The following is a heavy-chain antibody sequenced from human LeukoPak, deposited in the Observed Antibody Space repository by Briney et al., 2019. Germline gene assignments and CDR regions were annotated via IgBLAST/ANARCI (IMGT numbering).Heavy chain of an antibody. Sequence: GGSLRLSCAASGFTFSSYAMHWVRQAPGKGLEWVALISYDGSNKYNADSVKGRFTISRDNSKNTLYLQMNSLRAEDTAVYYCAKDLSGGYDYFDYWGQGTLVTVSS. D-gene: IGHD5-12*01. CDR2: ISYDGSNK. V-gene: IGHV3-30*18. J-gene: IGHJ4*02. CDR1: GFTFSSYA. CDR3: AKDLSGGYDYFDY.